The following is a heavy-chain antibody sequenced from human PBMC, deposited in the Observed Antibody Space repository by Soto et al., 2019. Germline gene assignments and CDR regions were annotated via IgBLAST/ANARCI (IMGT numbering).Heavy chain of an antibody. Sequence: QVQLVQYGAEEKKPGASVKVSCKASGYTFTSYAMHWVRQAPGQRLEWMGWINAGNGNTKYSQKFQGRVTITRGASPSPAYMELSSLRYEDRAVYYCARAWVVVTAADYWGEGTLVTVSS. J-gene: IGHJ4*02. D-gene: IGHD2-21*02. CDR1: GYTFTSYA. V-gene: IGHV1-3*05. CDR3: ARAWVVVTAADY. CDR2: INAGNGNT.